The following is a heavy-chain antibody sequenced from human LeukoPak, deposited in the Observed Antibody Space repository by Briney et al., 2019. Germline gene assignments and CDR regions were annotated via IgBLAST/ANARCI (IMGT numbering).Heavy chain of an antibody. Sequence: GGSLRLSCAASGFTFTTYWMTWVRQAPGKGLEWVANINQDGTEKYYVDSVKGRFTISRDNAKNSLYLQMNSLRAEDTAVYYCARVEMATGFDYWGQGTLVTVSS. J-gene: IGHJ4*02. CDR2: INQDGTEK. D-gene: IGHD5-24*01. CDR3: ARVEMATGFDY. V-gene: IGHV3-7*01. CDR1: GFTFTTYW.